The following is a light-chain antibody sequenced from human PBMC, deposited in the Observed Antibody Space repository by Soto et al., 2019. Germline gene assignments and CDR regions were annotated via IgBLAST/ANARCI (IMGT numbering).Light chain of an antibody. J-gene: IGLJ2*01. CDR3: SSYAATNNLV. Sequence: QSALTQPPSASGSPGQSVTISCTGTSNDVGGFDYVFWYQQHPGKAPKLMIYEVTERPSGVPDRFSGSKSGNMASLTVSGLQADDEADYYCSSYAATNNLVFGGGTKLTVL. CDR1: SNDVGGFDY. V-gene: IGLV2-8*01. CDR2: EVT.